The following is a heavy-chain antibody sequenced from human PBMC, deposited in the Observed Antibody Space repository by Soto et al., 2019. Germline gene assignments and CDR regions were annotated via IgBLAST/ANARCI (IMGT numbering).Heavy chain of an antibody. Sequence: QGQLVQSGAEVKKPGSSVKVSCQASGGTFSSYAISWVRQAPGQGLEWMGGIIPIFGTANYAQKFQGRVMVTADESMSTDFMELSSLRSADTDVYYCARDFTFGGVIADWGQGTLVTVSS. D-gene: IGHD3-16*02. CDR2: IIPIFGTA. CDR3: ARDFTFGGVIAD. J-gene: IGHJ4*02. CDR1: GGTFSSYA. V-gene: IGHV1-69*01.